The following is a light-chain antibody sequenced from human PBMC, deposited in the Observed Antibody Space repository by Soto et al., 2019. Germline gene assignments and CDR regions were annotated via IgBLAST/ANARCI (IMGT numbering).Light chain of an antibody. CDR3: QQYDSSPQT. Sequence: EIVLTQSPGTLSLSPGERATLSCRASQSVSSNYLAWYQQKPGQAPRLLIYGASSRATGIPDRFSGSGSGTDFTLTISRLEPEDFAVYYCQQYDSSPQTFGQGTEVDIK. J-gene: IGKJ1*01. CDR1: QSVSSNY. V-gene: IGKV3-20*01. CDR2: GAS.